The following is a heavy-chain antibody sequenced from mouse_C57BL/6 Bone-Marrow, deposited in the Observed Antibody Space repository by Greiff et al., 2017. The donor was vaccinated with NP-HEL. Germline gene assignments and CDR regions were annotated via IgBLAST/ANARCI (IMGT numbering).Heavy chain of an antibody. J-gene: IGHJ3*01. CDR2: IYPRSGNT. CDR3: ARSDYYGSSPWFAY. CDR1: GYTFTSYG. V-gene: IGHV1-81*01. Sequence: VKLQESGAELARPGASVKLSCKASGYTFTSYGISWVKQRTGQGLEWIGEIYPRSGNTYYNEKFKGKATLTADKSSSTAYMELRSLTSEDSAVYFCARSDYYGSSPWFAYWGQGTLVTVSA. D-gene: IGHD1-1*01.